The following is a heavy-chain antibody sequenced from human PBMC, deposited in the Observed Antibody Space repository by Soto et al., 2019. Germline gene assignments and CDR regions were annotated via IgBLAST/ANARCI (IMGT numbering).Heavy chain of an antibody. J-gene: IGHJ5*01. CDR2: IYKSTTT. CDR1: GDSISTVDYF. Sequence: QVHLLESGPGLVKPSQTLSLTCSVSGDSISTVDYFWAWIRQPPGQALEYIGYIYKSTTTYYNPSFESRVAISLDTSTSQFSLGVTSVTAADTALYFCAIGRYCLTGRCFPNWFDSRGQGTLVTVSS. D-gene: IGHD2-15*01. CDR3: AIGRYCLTGRCFPNWFDS. V-gene: IGHV4-30-4*01.